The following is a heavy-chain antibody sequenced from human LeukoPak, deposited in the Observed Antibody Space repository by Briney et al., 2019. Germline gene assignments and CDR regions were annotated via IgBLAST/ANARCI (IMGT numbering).Heavy chain of an antibody. J-gene: IGHJ4*02. CDR1: GFTFSGYG. CDR2: IHCDGARS. V-gene: IGHV3-30*02. CDR3: AKAIWVAATSSWFCLDY. Sequence: PGGSLRLSCAASGFTFSGYGMHWVRQAPGKGLEWVAFIHCDGARSYYADSVKGRFTISRDNSRNTLYLQMNSLRPEDTAVYYCAKAIWVAATSSWFCLDYWGQGTLVTVSS. D-gene: IGHD3-10*01.